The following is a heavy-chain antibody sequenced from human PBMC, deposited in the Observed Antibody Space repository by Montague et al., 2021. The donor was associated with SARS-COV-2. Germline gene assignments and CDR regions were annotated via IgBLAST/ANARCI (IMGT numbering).Heavy chain of an antibody. V-gene: IGHV4-31*03. CDR1: GGSISSGGYY. Sequence: TLSLTCTVSGGSISSGGYYWSWIRQHPGKGLEWIWYIYYSGSTYYNPSLKSRVTISVDTSKNRFSLKLSSVTAADTAVYYCARARITIIVVVNAFDIWGQGTMVAVSS. D-gene: IGHD3-22*01. J-gene: IGHJ3*02. CDR2: IYYSGST. CDR3: ARARITIIVVVNAFDI.